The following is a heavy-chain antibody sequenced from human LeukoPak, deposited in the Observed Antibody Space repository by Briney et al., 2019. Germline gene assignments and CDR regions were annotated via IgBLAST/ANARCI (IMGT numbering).Heavy chain of an antibody. Sequence: GGSLRLSCAASGFTFSSYSMTWVRQAPGEGLEWVSFISGSSTYINYADAVKGRFTISRDNAKNSLYLQMNSLRAEDTAVYYCARDRPYDYWGQGTLVTVSS. CDR1: GFTFSSYS. CDR3: ARDRPYDY. J-gene: IGHJ4*02. CDR2: ISGSSTYI. V-gene: IGHV3-21*01.